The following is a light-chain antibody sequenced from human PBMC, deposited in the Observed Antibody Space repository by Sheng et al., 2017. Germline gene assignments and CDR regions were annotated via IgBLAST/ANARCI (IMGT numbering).Light chain of an antibody. CDR1: QSVGSY. Sequence: EIVLTQSPATLSLSPGVRATLSCRASQSVGSYLAWYQQKPGQTPRLLIYDVSNRATGIPARFSGSGSGTDFTLTISSLEPEDFAVYYCQQRSNWPPTFGGGTKVEIK. CDR2: DVS. J-gene: IGKJ4*01. CDR3: QQRSNWPPT. V-gene: IGKV3-11*01.